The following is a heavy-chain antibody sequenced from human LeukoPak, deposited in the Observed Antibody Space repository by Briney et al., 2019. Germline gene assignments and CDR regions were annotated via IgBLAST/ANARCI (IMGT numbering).Heavy chain of an antibody. Sequence: GASVKVSCKVSGYTLTELSMHWVRQAPGKGLEWMGGFDPEDGETIYAQMFQGRVTMTEDTSTDTAYMELSSLRSEDTAVYYCATEALELRDFGYWGQGTLVTVSS. CDR3: ATEALELRDFGY. CDR1: GYTLTELS. CDR2: FDPEDGET. D-gene: IGHD1-7*01. V-gene: IGHV1-24*01. J-gene: IGHJ4*02.